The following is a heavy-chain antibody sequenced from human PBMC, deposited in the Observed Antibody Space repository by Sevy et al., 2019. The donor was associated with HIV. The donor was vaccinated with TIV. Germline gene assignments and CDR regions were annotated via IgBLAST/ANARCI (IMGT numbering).Heavy chain of an antibody. CDR3: ARASGGDRLDYYGMDV. Sequence: SETLSLTCAVSNYSISSGYYWGWIRQPPGKGLEWIGNGYHGGSTYYNPSLQSRLTISLDTSKNHFSLRLRSVTAADTAVYYCARASGGDRLDYYGMDVWGQGTTVTVSS. D-gene: IGHD2-21*02. CDR1: NYSISSGYY. J-gene: IGHJ6*02. V-gene: IGHV4-38-2*01. CDR2: GYHGGST.